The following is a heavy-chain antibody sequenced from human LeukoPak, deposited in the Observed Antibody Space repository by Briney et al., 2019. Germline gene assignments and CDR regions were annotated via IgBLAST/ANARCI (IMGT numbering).Heavy chain of an antibody. Sequence: SETLSLTCAVSGYSISSGYYWGWIRQPPGKGLEWIGSIYHSGSTYYNPSLKSRVTISVDTSKNQFSLKLSSVTAADTAVYYCARDGRRFLECLRYNWFDPWGPGTLVTVSS. CDR3: ARDGRRFLECLRYNWFDP. CDR1: GYSISSGYY. D-gene: IGHD3-3*01. V-gene: IGHV4-38-2*02. CDR2: IYHSGST. J-gene: IGHJ5*02.